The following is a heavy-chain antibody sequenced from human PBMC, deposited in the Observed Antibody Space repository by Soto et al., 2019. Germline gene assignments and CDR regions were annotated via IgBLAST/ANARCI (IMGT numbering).Heavy chain of an antibody. CDR1: GFSFSSYS. V-gene: IGHV3-21*01. D-gene: IGHD2-15*01. J-gene: IGHJ5*02. CDR3: ARGYTGYCSGGTCYWFDP. CDR2: ISSSASHI. Sequence: EVQLVEYGGGLVKPGGSLRLSCAASGFSFSSYSMNWVRQAPGKGLEWVSSISSSASHINYADSVKGRFTISRDNAKKSLYLQMNSLRAEDTAVYYCARGYTGYCSGGTCYWFDPWGQGTLVTVSS.